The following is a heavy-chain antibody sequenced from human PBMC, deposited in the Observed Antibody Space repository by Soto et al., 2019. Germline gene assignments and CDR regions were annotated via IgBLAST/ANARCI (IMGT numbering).Heavy chain of an antibody. J-gene: IGHJ3*02. V-gene: IGHV5-51*01. CDR3: SWLLCSSTSCPPWAFDI. Sequence: PGESLKISCKGSGYSFTSYWIGWVRQMPGKRLEWMVIIYPGDSDTRYSPSFQGQVTISADKSISTAYLQWSSLKASDTAMYYCSWLLCSSTSCPPWAFDIWGQGTMVTVSS. CDR2: IYPGDSDT. D-gene: IGHD2-2*01. CDR1: GYSFTSYW.